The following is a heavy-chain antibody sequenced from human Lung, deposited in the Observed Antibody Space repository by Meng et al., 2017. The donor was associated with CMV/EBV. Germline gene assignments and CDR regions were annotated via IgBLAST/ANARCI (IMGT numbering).Heavy chain of an antibody. CDR1: GGSISSSSYY. J-gene: IGHJ4*02. CDR2: IYYSGST. CDR3: ARVSQESFIVGATAFDY. Sequence: SCTVSGGSISSSSYYWGWIRQPPGKGLEWIGSIYYSGSTYYNPSLKSRVTISVDTSKNQFSLKLSSVTAADTAVYYCARVSQESFIVGATAFDYGXQGTXVTVDS. V-gene: IGHV4-39*07. D-gene: IGHD1-26*01.